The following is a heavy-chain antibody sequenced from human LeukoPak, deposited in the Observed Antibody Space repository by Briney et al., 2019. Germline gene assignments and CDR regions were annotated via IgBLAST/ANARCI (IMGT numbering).Heavy chain of an antibody. D-gene: IGHD6-13*01. CDR3: AKDSDSIAAPPGWFDP. J-gene: IGHJ5*02. CDR2: ISYDGNYK. CDR1: GFTFSIYG. V-gene: IGHV3-30*18. Sequence: PGRSLRLSCAASGFTFSIYGIHWVRQAPGKGLEWVAGISYDGNYKSFADSVKGRFTISRDNSKNTLYLQMNSLRAEDTAVYYCAKDSDSIAAPPGWFDPWGQGTLVTVSS.